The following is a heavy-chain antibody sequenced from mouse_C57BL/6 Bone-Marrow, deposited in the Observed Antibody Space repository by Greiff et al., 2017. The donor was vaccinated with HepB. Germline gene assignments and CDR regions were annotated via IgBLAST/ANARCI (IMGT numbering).Heavy chain of an antibody. CDR2: IYPGSGNT. Sequence: QVQLQQSGPELVKPGASVKISCKASGYSFTSYYIHWVKQRPGQGLEWIGWIYPGSGNTKYNEKFKGKATLTADTSSSTAYMQLSSLTSEDSAVYYCAKWASYSSGYTDFDYWGQGTTLTVSS. J-gene: IGHJ2*01. V-gene: IGHV1-66*01. D-gene: IGHD3-2*02. CDR1: GYSFTSYY. CDR3: AKWASYSSGYTDFDY.